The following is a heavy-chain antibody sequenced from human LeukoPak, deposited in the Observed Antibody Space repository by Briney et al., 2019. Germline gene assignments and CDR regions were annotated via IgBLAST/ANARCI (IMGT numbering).Heavy chain of an antibody. CDR2: MNPKSGNT. D-gene: IGHD1-26*01. J-gene: IGHJ4*02. V-gene: IGHV1-8*01. CDR3: AGVWGAIDY. CDR1: GYTFTNYD. Sequence: ASVKVSCKTSGYTFTNYDINWVRQAAGQGLEWMGWMNPKSGNTGSALRFQGRVTMTRDTSISTAYMELSSLRSEDTAVYYCAGVWGAIDYWGQGTLVTVSA.